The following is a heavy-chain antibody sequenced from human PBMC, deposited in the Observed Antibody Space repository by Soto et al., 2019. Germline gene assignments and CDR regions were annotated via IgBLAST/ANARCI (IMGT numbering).Heavy chain of an antibody. Sequence: QVQLVESGGGVVQPGRSLRLSCAASGFTFSSYGMHWVRQAPGKGLEWVAVIWYDGSNKYYADSVKGRFTISRDNSKNRLYRQMNSLRAEDTAVYYCARGKERGVVVVAASDLDYWGQGTLVTVSS. J-gene: IGHJ4*02. D-gene: IGHD2-15*01. CDR3: ARGKERGVVVVAASDLDY. V-gene: IGHV3-33*01. CDR1: GFTFSSYG. CDR2: IWYDGSNK.